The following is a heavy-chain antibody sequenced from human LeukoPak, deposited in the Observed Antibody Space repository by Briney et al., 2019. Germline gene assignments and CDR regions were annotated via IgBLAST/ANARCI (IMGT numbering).Heavy chain of an antibody. CDR3: ATQQLVRFVLRFQH. V-gene: IGHV1-24*01. CDR2: FDPEDGET. J-gene: IGHJ1*01. D-gene: IGHD6-13*01. Sequence: ASVKVSYKVSGYTLTELSMHWVRQAPGKGLEWMGRFDPEDGETIYAQKFQGRVTMTEDTSTNTAYMELSSLRSEDTAVYYCATQQLVRFVLRFQHWGQGTLVTVSS. CDR1: GYTLTELS.